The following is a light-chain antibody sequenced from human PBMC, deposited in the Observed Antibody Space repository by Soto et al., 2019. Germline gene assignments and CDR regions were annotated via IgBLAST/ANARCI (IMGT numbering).Light chain of an antibody. V-gene: IGLV1-40*01. CDR2: ENN. J-gene: IGLJ1*01. CDR3: QSYDSSLSGYV. Sequence: QSVLTQPPXVSEXXXXRXXXXXXXXXXXIGAGYEAHWYQQVPGTAPKLLIYENNNRPSGVPDRFSGSKSGTSASLAITGLQAEDEAEYYCQSYDSSLSGYVFGTGTKVTVL. CDR1: XXXIGAGYE.